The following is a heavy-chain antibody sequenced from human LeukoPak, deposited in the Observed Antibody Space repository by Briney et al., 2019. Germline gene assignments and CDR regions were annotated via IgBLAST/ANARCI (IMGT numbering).Heavy chain of an antibody. CDR2: IYYSGST. J-gene: IGHJ4*02. CDR1: GGSISSSSYY. D-gene: IGHD1-26*01. Sequence: KPSETLSLTCTVSGGSISSSSYYWGWIRQPPGKGLEWIGSIYYSGSTYYNPSLKSRVTISVDTSKNQFSLKLSSVTAADTAVYYCARHGSDGGLPHPHFDYWGQGTLVTVSS. V-gene: IGHV4-39*01. CDR3: ARHGSDGGLPHPHFDY.